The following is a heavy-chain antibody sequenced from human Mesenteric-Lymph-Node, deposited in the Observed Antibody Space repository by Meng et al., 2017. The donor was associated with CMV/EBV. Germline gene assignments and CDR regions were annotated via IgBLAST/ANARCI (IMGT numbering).Heavy chain of an antibody. CDR1: GFTFSAYY. CDR3: ARGRAAYYDFWSGYSYGMDV. Sequence: GGSLRLSCAASGFTFSAYYMSWIRQAPGKGLEWVSYISSSGSTIYYADSVKGRFTISRDNAKNSLYLQMNSLRAEDTAVYYCARGRAAYYDFWSGYSYGMDVWGQGTTVTVSS. CDR2: ISSSGSTI. V-gene: IGHV3-11*01. J-gene: IGHJ6*02. D-gene: IGHD3-3*01.